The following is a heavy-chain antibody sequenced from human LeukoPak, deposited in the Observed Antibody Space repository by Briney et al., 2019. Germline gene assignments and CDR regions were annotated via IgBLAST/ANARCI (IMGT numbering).Heavy chain of an antibody. CDR1: GGSFSGYY. J-gene: IGHJ4*02. Sequence: SETLSLTCAVYGGSFSGYYWSWIRQPPGKGLEWIGEINHSGSTNYNPSLKSRVTISVDTSKNQFPLKLSSVTAADTAVYYCARRREYYYGSGRATYFDYWGQGTLVTVSS. CDR2: INHSGST. V-gene: IGHV4-34*01. D-gene: IGHD3-10*01. CDR3: ARRREYYYGSGRATYFDY.